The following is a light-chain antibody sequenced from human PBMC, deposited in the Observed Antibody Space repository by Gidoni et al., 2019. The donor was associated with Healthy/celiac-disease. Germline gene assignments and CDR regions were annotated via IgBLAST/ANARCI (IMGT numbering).Light chain of an antibody. CDR2: GAS. CDR1: QSVSSN. CDR3: QHYNNWPPWT. J-gene: IGKJ1*01. Sequence: DRVLTQSPASLSVSPGERVTLSCRASQSVSSNLAWYQQKPGQAPRLLIYGASTRATGIPARFSGSGSGTEFTLTISSLQSEDFAVYYCQHYNNWPPWTFGQGTKVEIK. V-gene: IGKV3-15*01.